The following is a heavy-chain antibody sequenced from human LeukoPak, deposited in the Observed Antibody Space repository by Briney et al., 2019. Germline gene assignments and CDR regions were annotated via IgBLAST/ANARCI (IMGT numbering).Heavy chain of an antibody. D-gene: IGHD6-19*01. V-gene: IGHV3-20*04. Sequence: GGSLRLSCAASGFIFDDHGMSWVRQAPGKGLEWVSDINWNGGSTGYADSVKGRLTISRDNAKNSLYLQMDSLSAEDTAFYYCAKNLGSGWYFPFDYWGQGTLVTVSS. CDR3: AKNLGSGWYFPFDY. J-gene: IGHJ4*02. CDR1: GFIFDDHG. CDR2: INWNGGST.